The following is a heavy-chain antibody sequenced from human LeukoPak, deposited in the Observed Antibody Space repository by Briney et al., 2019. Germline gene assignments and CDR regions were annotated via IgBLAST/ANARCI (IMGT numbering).Heavy chain of an antibody. Sequence: GSLRLSCAASGFTFSDYYMSWIRQAPGKGLEWVSYISSSGSTIYCADSVKGRFTISRDNSKNTLYLQMNSLRAEDTAVYYCAREPYGSGSYNFDYWGQGTLVTVSS. CDR3: AREPYGSGSYNFDY. J-gene: IGHJ4*02. V-gene: IGHV3-11*04. CDR1: GFTFSDYY. CDR2: ISSSGSTI. D-gene: IGHD3-10*01.